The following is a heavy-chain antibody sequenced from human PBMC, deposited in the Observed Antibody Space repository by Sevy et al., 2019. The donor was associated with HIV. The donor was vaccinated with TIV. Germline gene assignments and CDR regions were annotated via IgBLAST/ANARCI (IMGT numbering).Heavy chain of an antibody. D-gene: IGHD5-18*01. Sequence: GESLKISCKDSGYSFTSYWIGWVRQMPGKGLEWMGIIYPGDSDTRYSPSFQGQVTISADKSISTAYLQWSSLKASDTAMYYCARGSSRDGYSPTLDAFDIWGQGTMVTVSS. CDR2: IYPGDSDT. V-gene: IGHV5-51*01. CDR1: GYSFTSYW. J-gene: IGHJ3*02. CDR3: ARGSSRDGYSPTLDAFDI.